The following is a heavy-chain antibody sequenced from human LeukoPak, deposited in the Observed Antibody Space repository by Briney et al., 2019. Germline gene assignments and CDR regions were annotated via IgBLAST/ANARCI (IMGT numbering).Heavy chain of an antibody. CDR1: VYTLPSYG. CDR3: ARGGGAAADYSYYYMDV. Sequence: AASVKDSRKASVYTLPSYGITWVRQAPGQGREWMGWIRAYNGYTNYAQKLQGRVTMTTDTSTSTAYMELRSLRSDDTAVYYCARGGGAAADYSYYYMDVWGKGTTVTVSS. CDR2: IRAYNGYT. V-gene: IGHV1-18*01. D-gene: IGHD6-13*01. J-gene: IGHJ6*03.